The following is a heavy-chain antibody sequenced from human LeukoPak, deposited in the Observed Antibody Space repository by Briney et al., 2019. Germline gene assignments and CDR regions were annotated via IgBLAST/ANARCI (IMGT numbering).Heavy chain of an antibody. CDR3: TRADTTVH. J-gene: IGHJ4*02. Sequence: GGSLRLSCAASGFTLSSYWMHWVRQAPGQGLVWVSRTNSDGSSTSYADSVKGRFTISRDNAKNTLYLQMNSLRAEDTAVYYCTRADTTVHWGQGTLVTVSS. D-gene: IGHD1-1*01. CDR1: GFTLSSYW. CDR2: TNSDGSST. V-gene: IGHV3-74*01.